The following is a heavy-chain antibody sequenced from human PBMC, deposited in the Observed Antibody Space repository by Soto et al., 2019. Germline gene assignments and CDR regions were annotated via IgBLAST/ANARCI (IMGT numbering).Heavy chain of an antibody. CDR1: GGTFSSYT. CDR3: ARVDLDPYNWNYPGFDY. J-gene: IGHJ4*02. Sequence: QVQLVQSGAEVKKPGSSVKVSCKASGGTFSSYTISWVRQAPGQGLEWMGRIIPILGIANYAQKFQGRDTITADKSTSTAYMELSSLRSEDTAVYYCARVDLDPYNWNYPGFDYWGQGTLVTVSS. D-gene: IGHD1-7*01. CDR2: IIPILGIA. V-gene: IGHV1-69*02.